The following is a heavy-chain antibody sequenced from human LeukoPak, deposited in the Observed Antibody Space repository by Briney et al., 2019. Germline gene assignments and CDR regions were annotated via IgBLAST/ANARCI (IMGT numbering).Heavy chain of an antibody. J-gene: IGHJ4*02. D-gene: IGHD3-22*01. CDR2: IYYSGST. CDR1: GGSISSYY. CDR3: ARESAYYDSSGCQYPDY. Sequence: SETLSLTCTVSGGSISSYYWSWIRQPPGKGLEWIGYIYYSGSTNYNPSLKSRVTISVDTSKNQFSLKLSSVTAADTAVYYCARESAYYDSSGCQYPDYWGQGTLVTVSS. V-gene: IGHV4-59*01.